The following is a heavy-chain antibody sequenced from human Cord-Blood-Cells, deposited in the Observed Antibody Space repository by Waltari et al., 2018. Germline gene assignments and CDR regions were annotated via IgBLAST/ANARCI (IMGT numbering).Heavy chain of an antibody. CDR2: TSISSSYI. CDR1: GFTFSRYS. Sequence: EVQLVESGGGLVKPGGSLRLSCAASGFTFSRYSMNWVRQAPGKGLEWVYSTSISSSYIYNAESVKGRFTISRDNAKSSLYLQMNSLRAEDTAVYYCARGGGYLDYWGQGTLVTVSS. J-gene: IGHJ4*02. V-gene: IGHV3-21*01. D-gene: IGHD3-16*01. CDR3: ARGGGYLDY.